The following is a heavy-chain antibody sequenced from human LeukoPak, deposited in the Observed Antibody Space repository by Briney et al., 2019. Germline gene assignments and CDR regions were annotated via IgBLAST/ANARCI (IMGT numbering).Heavy chain of an antibody. V-gene: IGHV3-21*01. Sequence: GGSLRLSCAASGFTLSSYSMNWVRQAPGKGLEWVSSISSSSSYIYYADSVKGRFTISRDNAKNSLYLQMNSLRAEDTAVYYCAREARDSGSFDWGQGTLVTVSS. CDR1: GFTLSSYS. CDR2: ISSSSSYI. CDR3: AREARDSGSFD. D-gene: IGHD3-10*01. J-gene: IGHJ4*02.